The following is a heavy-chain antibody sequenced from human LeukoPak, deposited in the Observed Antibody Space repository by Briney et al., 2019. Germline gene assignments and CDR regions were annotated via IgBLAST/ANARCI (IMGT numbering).Heavy chain of an antibody. CDR1: GGSISSSSYY. CDR3: ARGYSGSYRS. Sequence: PSETLSLTCTVSGGSISSSSYYWGWIRQPPGNGLEWIGSIYYSGSTYYSPSLKSRVTISVDTSKNQFPLKLRSVTAADTAVYYCARGYSGSYRSWGQGTLVTVSS. D-gene: IGHD1-26*01. CDR2: IYYSGST. J-gene: IGHJ5*02. V-gene: IGHV4-39*06.